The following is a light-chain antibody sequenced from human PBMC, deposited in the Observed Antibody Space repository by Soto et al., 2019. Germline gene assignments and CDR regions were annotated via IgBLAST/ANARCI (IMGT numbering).Light chain of an antibody. J-gene: IGKJ2*01. Sequence: ERLLTQSPGTLSLSPGEAATLSCSASQSMSSDYVAWYQQKPGQAPRLLIFGASSRATGIPDRFSGSGSGTDFSLTINRLEPEDFAVYYCQQYGDSPKYTFGQGTKLVMK. CDR2: GAS. CDR1: QSMSSDY. CDR3: QQYGDSPKYT. V-gene: IGKV3-20*01.